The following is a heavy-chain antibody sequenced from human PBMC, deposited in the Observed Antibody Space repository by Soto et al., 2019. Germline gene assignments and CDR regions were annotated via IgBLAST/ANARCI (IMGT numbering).Heavy chain of an antibody. D-gene: IGHD3-22*01. CDR2: ISSSGNII. CDR3: ARDLGYYDSSGYFDY. V-gene: IGHV3-11*01. J-gene: IGHJ4*02. CDR1: GFTLSDYY. Sequence: PGGSLRLSCAASGFTLSDYYMSWIRQAPGKGLEWVSYISSSGNIIYYADSVKGRFTISRDNAKNSLYLQMNSLRAEDTAVYYCARDLGYYDSSGYFDYWGQGTLVTVSS.